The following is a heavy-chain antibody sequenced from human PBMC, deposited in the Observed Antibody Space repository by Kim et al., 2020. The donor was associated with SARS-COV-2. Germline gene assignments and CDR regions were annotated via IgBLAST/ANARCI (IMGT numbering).Heavy chain of an antibody. D-gene: IGHD3-16*01. CDR3: AHHEIITVWGY. CDR2: IYWDDDK. J-gene: IGHJ4*02. CDR1: GFSLSTSGVG. V-gene: IGHV2-5*02. Sequence: SGPTLVNPTQTLTLTCTFSGFSLSTSGVGVGWIRQPPGKALEWLALIYWDDDKRYSPSLKSRPTITKDTSKNQVVLTMTNMDPVDTDTYYCAHHEIITVWGYWGQGTLVTVSS.